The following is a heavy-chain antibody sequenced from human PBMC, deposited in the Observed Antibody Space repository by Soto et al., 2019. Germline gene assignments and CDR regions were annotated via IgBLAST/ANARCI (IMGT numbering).Heavy chain of an antibody. D-gene: IGHD2-8*01. Sequence: ASVKVSCKASGGTFSSYAISWVRQAPGQGLEWMGGIIPIFGTANYAQKFQGRVTITADKSTSTAYMELSSLRSEDTAVYYCARHYCTNGVCYTMGVSYYYYGMDVWGQGTTVTVSS. J-gene: IGHJ6*02. CDR2: IIPIFGTA. V-gene: IGHV1-69*06. CDR1: GGTFSSYA. CDR3: ARHYCTNGVCYTMGVSYYYYGMDV.